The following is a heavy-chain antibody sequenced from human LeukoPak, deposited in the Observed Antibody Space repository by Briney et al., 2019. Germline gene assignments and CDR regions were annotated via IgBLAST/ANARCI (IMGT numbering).Heavy chain of an antibody. CDR1: GGTFSGYY. J-gene: IGHJ4*02. CDR3: ARGLWYFDY. Sequence: SENLSLTCAGYGGTFSGYYWSWLRQPPGKGLEWIGEINHSGSTNYNPSLRGRVAISVDTSKNQFSLKLSSVTAAATAVYYCARGLWYFDYWGQGTLVTVSS. CDR2: INHSGST. V-gene: IGHV4-34*01. D-gene: IGHD2-21*01.